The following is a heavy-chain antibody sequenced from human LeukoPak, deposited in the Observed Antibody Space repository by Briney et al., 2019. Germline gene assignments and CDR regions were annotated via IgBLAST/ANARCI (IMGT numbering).Heavy chain of an antibody. V-gene: IGHV4-34*01. CDR3: ARVTTVAPEAFDI. J-gene: IGHJ3*02. Sequence: SETLSLTCAVYGGSFSGYYWSWIRQPPGKGLEWIGEINHSGSTNYNPSLKSRVTISVDTSKTQFSLKLSSVTAADTAVYYCARVTTVAPEAFDIWGQGTMVTVSS. CDR2: INHSGST. CDR1: GGSFSGYY. D-gene: IGHD4-23*01.